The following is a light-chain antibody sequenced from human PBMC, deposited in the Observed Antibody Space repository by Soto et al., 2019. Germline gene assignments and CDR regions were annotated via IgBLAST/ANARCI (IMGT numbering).Light chain of an antibody. CDR2: AAS. V-gene: IGKV3-20*01. J-gene: IGKJ4*02. Sequence: EIVMTQSPATLSVSPGERATLPCRASQSVTSNYLAWYQQKPGQAPRLLIYAASSRATGIPHRFSGSGSGTDFTLSISGLEPEDFAVYSCQQYSSSPTFGGGTKVDIK. CDR3: QQYSSSPT. CDR1: QSVTSNY.